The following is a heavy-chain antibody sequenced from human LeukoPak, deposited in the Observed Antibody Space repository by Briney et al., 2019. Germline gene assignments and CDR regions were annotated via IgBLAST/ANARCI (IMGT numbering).Heavy chain of an antibody. D-gene: IGHD3-22*01. Sequence: GGSLRLSCAASGYPYSEYAMTWVRHPPGKALECVSTIRLRSIGTAYYAYSVKDRFTISRDNSKNTLYLQMNSLRAEDTAVYYCVKDDFSSIIIVGALDIWGQGTMVTVSS. CDR2: IRLRSIGTA. J-gene: IGHJ3*02. V-gene: IGHV3-23*01. CDR3: VKDDFSSIIIVGALDI. CDR1: GYPYSEYA.